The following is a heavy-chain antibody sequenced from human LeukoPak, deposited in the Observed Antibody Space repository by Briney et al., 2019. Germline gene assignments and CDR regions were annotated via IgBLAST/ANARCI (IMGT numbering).Heavy chain of an antibody. CDR2: INPSGGST. V-gene: IGHV1-46*01. D-gene: IGHD4-17*01. Sequence: ASVKVSCKASGYTFTSYYMHWVRQAPGQGLEWMGIINPSGGSTSYAQKFQGRVTMTRDTSTSTVYMELSSLRSEDTAVYYCARAPVTTGPYYYYMDVWGKGTTVTVSS. J-gene: IGHJ6*03. CDR3: ARAPVTTGPYYYYMDV. CDR1: GYTFTSYY.